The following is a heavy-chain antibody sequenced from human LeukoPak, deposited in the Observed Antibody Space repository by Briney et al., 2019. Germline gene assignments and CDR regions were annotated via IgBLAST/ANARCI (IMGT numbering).Heavy chain of an antibody. Sequence: PSETLSLTCTVSGASISSGGYCWSWVRQPPGKGLEWVGYIYHSESTYYNPSLKSRVTISVDRSKNQFSLKLSSVTAADTAVYYCARGALKITMIVVVSPLDYWGQGTRVTVSS. V-gene: IGHV4-30-2*01. D-gene: IGHD3-22*01. CDR2: IYHSEST. CDR3: ARGALKITMIVVVSPLDY. CDR1: GASISSGGYC. J-gene: IGHJ4*02.